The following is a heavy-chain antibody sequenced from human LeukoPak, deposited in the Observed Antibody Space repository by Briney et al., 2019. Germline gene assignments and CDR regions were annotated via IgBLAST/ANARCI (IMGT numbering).Heavy chain of an antibody. D-gene: IGHD2-15*01. CDR1: GFTFSSYA. CDR3: VGYCSGGSCSN. Sequence: GGSLRLSCAATGFTFSSYAMHWVRQAPGKGLEWVAVISYDGSNKYYADSVKGRFTISRDNYKNTLYLQMNSLRAEDTAVYYCVGYCSGGSCSNWGQGTLVTVSS. V-gene: IGHV3-30*04. CDR2: ISYDGSNK. J-gene: IGHJ4*02.